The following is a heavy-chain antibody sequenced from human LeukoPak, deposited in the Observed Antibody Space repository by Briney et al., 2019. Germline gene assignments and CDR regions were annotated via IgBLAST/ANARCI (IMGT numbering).Heavy chain of an antibody. CDR3: ARAGVYPPTTDYDFWSGYYASDFDY. V-gene: IGHV1-18*01. D-gene: IGHD3-3*01. CDR1: GYTFTSYG. Sequence: ASVKVSCEASGYTFTSYGISWVRQAPGQGLEWMGWISAYNGNTNYAQKLQGRVTMTTDTSTSTAYMELRSLRSDDTAVYYCARAGVYPPTTDYDFWSGYYASDFDYWGQGTLVTVSS. CDR2: ISAYNGNT. J-gene: IGHJ4*02.